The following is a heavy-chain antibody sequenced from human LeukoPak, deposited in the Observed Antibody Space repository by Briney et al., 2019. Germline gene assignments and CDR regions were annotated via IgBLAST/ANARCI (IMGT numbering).Heavy chain of an antibody. CDR1: GVSLSTYQ. CDR2: IYASGNT. CDR3: AKKAFPGNWFYP. V-gene: IGHV4-4*07. D-gene: IGHD3-16*01. Sequence: AETLPLTCTVSGVSLSTYQLNWLRQPAGKGLEGIWRIYASGNTNYPPSLKSRLTMSLDTSKHQLSLNLSSVTAADTAVYYWAKKAFPGNWFYPWGQGTLLTVSS. J-gene: IGHJ5*02.